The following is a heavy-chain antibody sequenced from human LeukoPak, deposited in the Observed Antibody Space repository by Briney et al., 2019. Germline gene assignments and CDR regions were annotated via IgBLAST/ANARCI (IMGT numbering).Heavy chain of an antibody. V-gene: IGHV4-30-2*01. CDR3: ARGADYGDYYYFDY. CDR1: GGSISSGGYS. J-gene: IGHJ4*02. CDR2: IYHSGST. Sequence: SQTLSLTCAASGGSISSGGYSWSWIRQPPGKGLEWIGYIYHSGSTYYNPSLKSRVTISVDRSKNQFSLKLSSVTAADTAVYYCARGADYGDYYYFDYWGQGTLVTVSS. D-gene: IGHD4-17*01.